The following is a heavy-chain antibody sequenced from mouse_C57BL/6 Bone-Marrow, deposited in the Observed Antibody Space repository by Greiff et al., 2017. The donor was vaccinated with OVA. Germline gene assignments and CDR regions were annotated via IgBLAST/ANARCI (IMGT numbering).Heavy chain of an antibody. D-gene: IGHD2-4*01. CDR2: IYPSDSET. CDR1: GYTFTSYW. V-gene: IGHV1-61*01. Sequence: QVQLKEPGAELVRPGSSVKLSCKASGYTFTSYWMDWVKQRPGQGLEWIGNIYPSDSETHYNQKFKDKATLTVDKSSSTAYMQLSSLTSEDSAVYYCARRLRSWFAYWGQGTLVTVSA. CDR3: ARRLRSWFAY. J-gene: IGHJ3*01.